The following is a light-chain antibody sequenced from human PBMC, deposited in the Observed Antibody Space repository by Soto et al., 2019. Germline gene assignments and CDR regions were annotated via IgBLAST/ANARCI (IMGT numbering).Light chain of an antibody. Sequence: EVVMTQSPATVSVSPGEGVTLSCRASQTISNDLAWYQQKPGQAPRLLIYGASTRATGVPARFSGGGSGTEFTLTISSLQSEDFAVYYCQQYDHWAPWTFGQGTKVEVK. CDR3: QQYDHWAPWT. V-gene: IGKV3-15*01. J-gene: IGKJ1*01. CDR2: GAS. CDR1: QTISND.